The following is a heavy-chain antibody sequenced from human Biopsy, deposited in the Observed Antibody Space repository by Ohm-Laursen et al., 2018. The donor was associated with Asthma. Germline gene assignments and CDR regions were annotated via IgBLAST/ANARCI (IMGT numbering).Heavy chain of an antibody. CDR2: VNGDGRSK. V-gene: IGHV3-74*01. CDR1: GFTFSSSW. CDR3: ARVSSYWAFDH. Sequence: SLRLSCSASGFTFSSSWMHWVRQVPGKGLVWVSRVNGDGRSKSYADSVKGRFTISRDNAKNTLYLQMNSLRAEDTALYYCARVSSYWAFDHWGQGTLVTVSS. D-gene: IGHD3-16*02. J-gene: IGHJ5*02.